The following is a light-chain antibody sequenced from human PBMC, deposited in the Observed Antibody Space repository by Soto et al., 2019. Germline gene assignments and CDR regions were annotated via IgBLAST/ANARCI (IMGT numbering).Light chain of an antibody. CDR2: DAT. Sequence: IVITQFPSARSVFPVERATLSFRASQSVRSNLDWYQQKPGQAPRLLIYDATTRATGIPARFNGSGSGKEFTLSINSLQSEDIAVYYCKQYNNWPTFGQGTKVDIK. CDR1: QSVRSN. CDR3: KQYNNWPT. V-gene: IGKV3-15*01. J-gene: IGKJ1*01.